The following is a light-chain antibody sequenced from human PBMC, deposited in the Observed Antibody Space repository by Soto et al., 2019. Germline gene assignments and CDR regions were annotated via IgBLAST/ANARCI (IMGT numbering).Light chain of an antibody. CDR3: QSFDSRLSAWV. Sequence: QSVLTQPPSMSGAPGQRVTISCTGTSSSIGAVYDVHWYQQVPGTAPKLLIYGNNKRPAGVPDRFSGSKSGTSASLAITGVQAGDEDDYYCQSFDSRLSAWVFGGGTKLTVL. CDR2: GNN. CDR1: SSSIGAVYD. J-gene: IGLJ3*02. V-gene: IGLV1-40*01.